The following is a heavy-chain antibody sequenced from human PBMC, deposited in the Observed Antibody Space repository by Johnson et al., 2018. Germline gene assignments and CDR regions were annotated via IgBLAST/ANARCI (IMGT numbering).Heavy chain of an antibody. D-gene: IGHD2-8*01. CDR3: ATRIGYFTKGVCYGNYYSDMDV. CDR2: ISYDGSNK. CDR1: GFTFSSYG. Sequence: QVQLVESGGGVVQPGRSLRLSCAASGFTFSSYGMHWVRQAPGKGLEWVAVISYDGSNKYYADSVKGRFTISRDNSKNTLYLQMNNLKTEDTAVYYCATRIGYFTKGVCYGNYYSDMDVWGQGTTVTVSS. J-gene: IGHJ6*02. V-gene: IGHV3-30*03.